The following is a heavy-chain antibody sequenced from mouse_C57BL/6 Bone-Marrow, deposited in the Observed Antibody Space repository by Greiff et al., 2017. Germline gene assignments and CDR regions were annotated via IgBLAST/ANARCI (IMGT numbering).Heavy chain of an antibody. Sequence: QVQLQQSGAELVKPGASVKMSCKASGYTFTSYWITWVKQRPGQGLEWIGDIYPGSGSTNYNEKFKSKATLTVDTSASTAYMQLSSLTSEDSAVYDCARNHGAWFAYWGQGTLVTVSA. CDR1: GYTFTSYW. D-gene: IGHD1-2*01. CDR3: ARNHGAWFAY. V-gene: IGHV1-55*01. CDR2: IYPGSGST. J-gene: IGHJ3*01.